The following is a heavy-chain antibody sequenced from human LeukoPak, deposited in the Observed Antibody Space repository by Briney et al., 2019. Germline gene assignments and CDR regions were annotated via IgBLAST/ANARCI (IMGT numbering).Heavy chain of an antibody. D-gene: IGHD6-19*01. J-gene: IGHJ4*02. Sequence: SGGSLILSCAASGFTVSSNYMYWVRQAPGKGLEWVSVIYSAGSTYYAASVKGRFTISRDNSKNPLNLPMNSLRAEDTAVYYCARDKYSSGWFYFDYWGQGSLVTVSS. CDR2: IYSAGST. CDR3: ARDKYSSGWFYFDY. CDR1: GFTVSSNY. V-gene: IGHV3-53*01.